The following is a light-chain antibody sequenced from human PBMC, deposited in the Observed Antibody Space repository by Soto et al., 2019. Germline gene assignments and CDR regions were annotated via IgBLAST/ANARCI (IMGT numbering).Light chain of an antibody. CDR2: GAS. V-gene: IGKV3-20*01. Sequence: EIVLTQSPGTLSLSPGERATLSCRASQSVSSSYLAWYQLKPGQAPRLLIDGASSRATGIPDRFSGSGSGPDFTLTISRLEPEDFAVYYCQQYGSSRFTLGPGTKVDIK. CDR3: QQYGSSRFT. J-gene: IGKJ3*01. CDR1: QSVSSSY.